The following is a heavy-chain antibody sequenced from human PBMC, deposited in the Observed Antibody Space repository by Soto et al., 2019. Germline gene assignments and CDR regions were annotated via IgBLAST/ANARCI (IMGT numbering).Heavy chain of an antibody. CDR2: IRDDGSAT. J-gene: IGHJ3*02. CDR1: RFSFSDYG. Sequence: QVQLVESGGGVVQPGGSRRLSCEASRFSFSDYGMHWVRQAPGKGLEWVALIRDDGSATYYADSVKGRFAISRYNSKNTLYLQMNRLRAEDTAVYYCATSTLTDAFDIWGQGTMVSVSS. D-gene: IGHD2-15*01. V-gene: IGHV3-30*02. CDR3: ATSTLTDAFDI.